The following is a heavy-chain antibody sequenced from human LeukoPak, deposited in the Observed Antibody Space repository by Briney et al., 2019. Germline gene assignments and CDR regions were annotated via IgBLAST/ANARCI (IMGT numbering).Heavy chain of an antibody. CDR2: INGDGSST. J-gene: IGHJ4*02. V-gene: IGHV3-74*01. CDR1: GFTFSSYS. Sequence: GGSLRLSCAASGFTFSSYSMNWVRQAPGKGLVWVSRINGDGSSTTYADSVKGRFTISRDNAKNTLYLQMNSLRAEDTAVYYCARVTPYSSTWHTGFDYWGQGTLVTVSS. CDR3: ARVTPYSSTWHTGFDY. D-gene: IGHD6-13*01.